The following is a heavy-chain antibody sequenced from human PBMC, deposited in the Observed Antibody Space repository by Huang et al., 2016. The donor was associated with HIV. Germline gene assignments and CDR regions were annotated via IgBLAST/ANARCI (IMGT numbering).Heavy chain of an antibody. Sequence: QVQLVQSGAEVKKPGASVKVSCKASGYTFTSSGISWVRQAPGQGLEWMGWSSAYKGHTNYAQKRQGRVTMTTETSTSTAYMELRSLRSDDTAVYYCARDRGAVAGTSPGYWGQGTLVTVSS. CDR1: GYTFTSSG. D-gene: IGHD6-19*01. CDR3: ARDRGAVAGTSPGY. V-gene: IGHV1-18*01. CDR2: SSAYKGHT. J-gene: IGHJ4*02.